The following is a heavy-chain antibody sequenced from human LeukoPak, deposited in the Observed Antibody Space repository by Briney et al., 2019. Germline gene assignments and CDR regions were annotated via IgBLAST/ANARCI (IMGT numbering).Heavy chain of an antibody. CDR1: GYTFTTYY. CDR3: ARGGSLGVAPHQYYFDY. CDR2: SNRSGGST. V-gene: IGHV1-46*01. J-gene: IGHJ4*02. D-gene: IGHD2-8*01. Sequence: ASVKVSCKASGYTFTTYYMHWVRHAPGQALEWIGISNRSGGSTTYAQNFQGRVTMTRDTSTSAVYMEVSSLRCEDTAVYYCARGGSLGVAPHQYYFDYWGQGTLVTVSS.